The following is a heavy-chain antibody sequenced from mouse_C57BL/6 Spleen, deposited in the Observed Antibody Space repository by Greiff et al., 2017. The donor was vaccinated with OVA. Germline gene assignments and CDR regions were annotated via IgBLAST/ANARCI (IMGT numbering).Heavy chain of an antibody. Sequence: QVQLKESGPGLVQPSQSLSITCTVSGFSLTSYGVHWVRQSPGKGLEWLGVIWSGGSTDYNAAFISRLSISKDNSKSQVFFKINSLQADDTAIYYCARAYYSNLYYFDYWGKGTTLTVSS. D-gene: IGHD2-5*01. V-gene: IGHV2-2*01. CDR3: ARAYYSNLYYFDY. CDR1: GFSLTSYG. J-gene: IGHJ2*01. CDR2: IWSGGST.